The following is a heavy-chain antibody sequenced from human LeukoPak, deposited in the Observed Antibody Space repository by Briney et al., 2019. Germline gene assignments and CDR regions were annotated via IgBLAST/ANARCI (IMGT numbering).Heavy chain of an antibody. V-gene: IGHV1-46*01. CDR2: INPSGGST. D-gene: IGHD3-9*01. J-gene: IGHJ5*02. CDR3: ARGVGVRYFS. Sequence: ASVKVSCKASGYTFTTYYMHWVRQAPGQGPEWMGMINPSGGSTSYAQKFQGRLTMTRDTSTSTVYMDLSSLRSEDTAVYYCARGVGVRYFSWGQGTLVTVSS. CDR1: GYTFTTYY.